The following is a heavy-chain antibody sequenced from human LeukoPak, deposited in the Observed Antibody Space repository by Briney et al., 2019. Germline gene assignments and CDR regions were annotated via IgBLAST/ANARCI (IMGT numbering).Heavy chain of an antibody. CDR3: ASLDTAKQPLANH. V-gene: IGHV3-7*03. Sequence: GGSLRLSCVASGLTVSNHWMSWVRQAPGKGLEWVANIREERDQEYYVDSVKGRFTISKNSAKNSLYLQMNTLRVEDTAMYYCASLDTAKQPLANHWGQGTLVTVSS. CDR1: GLTVSNHW. J-gene: IGHJ5*02. CDR2: IREERDQE. D-gene: IGHD5-18*01.